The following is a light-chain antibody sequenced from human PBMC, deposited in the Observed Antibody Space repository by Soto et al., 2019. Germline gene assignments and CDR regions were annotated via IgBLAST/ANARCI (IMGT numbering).Light chain of an antibody. CDR3: QSYDSSLSGAV. J-gene: IGLJ7*01. Sequence: QSVLTQPHSVSGDPAQRVTISCTGSSSNIGAGCDVHWYQQLPGTAPKLLIYGNSNRPSGVPDRFSGAKSGTSASLAITGLQAEDEADYYCQSYDSSLSGAVFGGGTQLTVL. CDR2: GNS. V-gene: IGLV1-40*01. CDR1: SSNIGAGCD.